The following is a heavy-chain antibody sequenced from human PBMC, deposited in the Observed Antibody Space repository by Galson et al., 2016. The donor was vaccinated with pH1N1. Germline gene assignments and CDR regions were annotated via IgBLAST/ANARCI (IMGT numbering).Heavy chain of an antibody. J-gene: IGHJ4*02. CDR1: GFTFSSYW. V-gene: IGHV3-7*03. D-gene: IGHD3-3*01. CDR2: IKQDGSEK. CDR3: ARVAPEYYDFWSGYPVADY. Sequence: SLRLSCAASGFTFSSYWMSWVRQAPGKGLEWVANIKQDGSEKYYVDSEKGRFTISRDNAKNSLYLQMNSLRAEDTAVYYCARVAPEYYDFWSGYPVADYWGQGTLVTVSS.